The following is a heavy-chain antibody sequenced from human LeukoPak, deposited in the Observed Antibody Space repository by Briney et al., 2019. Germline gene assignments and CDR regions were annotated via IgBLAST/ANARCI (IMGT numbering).Heavy chain of an antibody. CDR2: ISGSGGST. J-gene: IGHJ4*02. D-gene: IGHD3-22*01. CDR1: VFSFSNYP. CDR3: AKGSYYDSSGSFYFDY. V-gene: IGHV3-23*01. Sequence: GGCLRLSCVSSVFSFSNYPMSWVRQAPWKGLEWVSSISGSGGSTHYADSVKGRFTISRDNSKNTLYVQVNSLGTEDTAAYYCAKGSYYDSSGSFYFDYWGQGTLVTVSS.